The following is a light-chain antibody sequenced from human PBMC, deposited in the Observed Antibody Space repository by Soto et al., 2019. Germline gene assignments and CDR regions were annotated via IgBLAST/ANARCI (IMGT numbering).Light chain of an antibody. J-gene: IGKJ3*01. Sequence: DIQMTQLPSSMSASVGDRVTITCRASQGISRWLAWYHQKPGKAPNLLIYSASTLHSGVPSRFSGSGSGTDFTLTISSRQPEDCGTYYCQQANSFPLTFGPGTKVDMK. CDR2: SAS. CDR3: QQANSFPLT. V-gene: IGKV1-12*01. CDR1: QGISRW.